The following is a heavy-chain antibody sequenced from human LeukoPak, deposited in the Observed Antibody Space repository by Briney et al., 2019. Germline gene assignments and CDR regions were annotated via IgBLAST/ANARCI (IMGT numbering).Heavy chain of an antibody. CDR3: ARGLVGATNYFDY. J-gene: IGHJ4*02. CDR1: GYTFTSYG. Sequence: ASVKVSCKASGYTFTSYGVSWVRQAPGQGLEWMGWISAYNGNTNYAQKLQGRVTMTTDTSSSTAYMELGSLRSDDTAMYYCARGLVGATNYFDYWGQGTLVTVSS. V-gene: IGHV1-18*01. D-gene: IGHD1-26*01. CDR2: ISAYNGNT.